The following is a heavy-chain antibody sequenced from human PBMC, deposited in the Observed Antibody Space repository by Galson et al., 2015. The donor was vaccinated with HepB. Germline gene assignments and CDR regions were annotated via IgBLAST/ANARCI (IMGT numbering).Heavy chain of an antibody. CDR1: GFTFSSYA. CDR3: AKDLGSGWYGAEYFQH. J-gene: IGHJ1*01. Sequence: SLRLSCAASGFTFSSYAMSWVRQAPGKGLEWVSAISGSGGSTYYADSVKGRFTISRDNSKNTLYLQMNSLRAEDTAVYYCAKDLGSGWYGAEYFQHWGQGTLVTVSS. D-gene: IGHD6-19*01. V-gene: IGHV3-23*01. CDR2: ISGSGGST.